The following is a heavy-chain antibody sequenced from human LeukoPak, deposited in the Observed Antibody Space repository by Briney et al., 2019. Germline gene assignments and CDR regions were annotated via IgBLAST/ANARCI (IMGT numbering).Heavy chain of an antibody. Sequence: SETLSLTCTVSGGSISSYYWSWIRQPPGKGLEWIGYIYYSGSTNYNPSLKSRVTISVDTSKNQFSLKLSSVTAADTAVYYCAREARWLQFVLDYWGQGTLVTVSS. CDR2: IYYSGST. CDR3: AREARWLQFVLDY. J-gene: IGHJ4*02. V-gene: IGHV4-59*12. D-gene: IGHD5-24*01. CDR1: GGSISSYY.